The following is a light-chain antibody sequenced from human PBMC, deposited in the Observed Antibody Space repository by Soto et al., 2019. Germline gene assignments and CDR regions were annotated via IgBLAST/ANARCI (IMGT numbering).Light chain of an antibody. V-gene: IGKV3-15*01. Sequence: EIVMTQSPATLSVSPGERATLSCRASQSVSSNLAWYQQKPGQAPRLLIYGPSIRAAGFPARFSGSGSGTEFSLTISSLQSEDFAIYYCQQYNNWPWTFGQGTKAEIK. CDR1: QSVSSN. CDR3: QQYNNWPWT. J-gene: IGKJ1*01. CDR2: GPS.